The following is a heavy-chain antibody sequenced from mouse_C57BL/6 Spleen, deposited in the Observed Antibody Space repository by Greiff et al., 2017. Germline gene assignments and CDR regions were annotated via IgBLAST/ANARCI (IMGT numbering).Heavy chain of an antibody. CDR3: ARLIPAFAY. CDR1: GYAFSSSW. J-gene: IGHJ2*01. Sequence: VHLVESGPELVKPGASVKISCKASGYAFSSSWMNWVKQRPGKGLEWIGRIYPGDGDTNYNGKFKGKATLTADKSSSTAYMQLSSLTSEDSAVYFCARLIPAFAYWGQGTTLTVSS. V-gene: IGHV1-82*01. CDR2: IYPGDGDT. D-gene: IGHD2-4*01.